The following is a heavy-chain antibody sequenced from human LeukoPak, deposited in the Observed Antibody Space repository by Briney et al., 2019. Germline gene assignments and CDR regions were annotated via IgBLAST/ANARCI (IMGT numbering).Heavy chain of an antibody. CDR3: ARGLLGFGEPGWFDS. V-gene: IGHV4-34*01. J-gene: IGHJ5*01. CDR1: GGSFSGYY. CDR2: INHSGST. Sequence: SETLSLTCAVYGGSFSGYYWSWIRQPPGKGLEWIGEINHSGSTNYNPSLKSRVTISVDTSKNQFSLKLSSVTAADTAVYYFARGLLGFGEPGWFDSWGQGTLVTVSS. D-gene: IGHD3-10*01.